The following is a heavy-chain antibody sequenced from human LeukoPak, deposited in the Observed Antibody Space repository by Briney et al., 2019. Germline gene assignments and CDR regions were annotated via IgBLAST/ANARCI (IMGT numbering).Heavy chain of an antibody. D-gene: IGHD1-14*01. Sequence: GGSLRLSCAASGFTVSSNFMSWVRQAPGKGLEWVSVIFSGGTIYYVDSVKGRFTISRDNSKNTLYLQINNLRAEDTAVYYCARGAIPAVLYYFDYWGQGSLVTVSS. CDR2: IFSGGTI. J-gene: IGHJ4*02. CDR1: GFTVSSNF. V-gene: IGHV3-66*01. CDR3: ARGAIPAVLYYFDY.